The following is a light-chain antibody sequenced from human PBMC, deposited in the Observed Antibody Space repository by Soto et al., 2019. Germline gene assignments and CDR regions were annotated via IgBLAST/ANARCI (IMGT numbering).Light chain of an antibody. CDR3: CSYAGNTLVV. Sequence: QSALTQPRSVSGSPGQSVTISCTGTSSDVGGYNYVSWYQQNPGKAPKLMIYDVSKRPSGVSDRFSGSKSANTASLIISGLQAEDEADYYCCSYAGNTLVVFGGGTK. V-gene: IGLV2-11*01. J-gene: IGLJ2*01. CDR1: SSDVGGYNY. CDR2: DVS.